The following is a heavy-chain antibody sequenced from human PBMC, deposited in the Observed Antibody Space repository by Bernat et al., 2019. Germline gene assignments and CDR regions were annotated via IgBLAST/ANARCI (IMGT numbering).Heavy chain of an antibody. D-gene: IGHD6-6*01. Sequence: QVQLQESGPGLVEPSGTLSLTCAVSGGSISSGGYSWSWIRQPPGKGLEWIGYIYHSGSTYYNPSLKSRVTISVDRSKNQFSLKLSSVTAADTAVYCCARGGGGSSAFFDYWGQGTLVTVSS. CDR2: IYHSGST. CDR3: ARGGGGSSAFFDY. J-gene: IGHJ4*02. CDR1: GGSISSGGYS. V-gene: IGHV4-30-2*01.